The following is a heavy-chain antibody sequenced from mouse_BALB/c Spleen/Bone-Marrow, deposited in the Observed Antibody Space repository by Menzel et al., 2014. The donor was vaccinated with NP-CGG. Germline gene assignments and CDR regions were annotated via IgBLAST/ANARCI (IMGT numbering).Heavy chain of an antibody. CDR3: GRGDY. CDR2: ISSGSNII. V-gene: IGHV5-17*02. CDR1: GFTFSSFA. Sequence: EVQLVESGGGLVQPGESRKLSCAASGFTFSSFAMHWIRQAPEKGLEWVAFISSGSNIIHYADTVKGRFTISGDNPKNTLFLQMTSLRSEDTAMYYCGRGDYWGQGTTLTVSS. J-gene: IGHJ2*01.